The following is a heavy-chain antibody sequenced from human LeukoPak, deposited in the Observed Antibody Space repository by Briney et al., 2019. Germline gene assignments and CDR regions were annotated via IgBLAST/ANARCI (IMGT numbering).Heavy chain of an antibody. Sequence: GGSLRLSCVASGFTFNTYSMNWFRQAPGKGLEWISYISSSSGTIYYSDSAKGRFTISRDNAKNSLYLQMNNLRAEDTAVYYCARGRDLFDSWGQGTLVIVSS. CDR3: ARGRDLFDS. V-gene: IGHV3-48*04. CDR2: ISSSSGTI. CDR1: GFTFNTYS. J-gene: IGHJ4*02.